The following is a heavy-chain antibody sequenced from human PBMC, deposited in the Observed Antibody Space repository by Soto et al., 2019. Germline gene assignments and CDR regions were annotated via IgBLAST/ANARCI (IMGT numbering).Heavy chain of an antibody. CDR1: GFTFSSYA. J-gene: IGHJ4*02. V-gene: IGHV3-23*01. CDR3: ARRGPGTYFDY. Sequence: EVQLLDSGGGLVQPGGSLRPSCAASGFTFSSYAMNWVRQAPGRGLEWVPVISGRGDSTYYADPVKGRFTISRDNSKITLYLQMNSLSAEDTAVYYCARRGPGTYFDYWGQGTLVTVSS. CDR2: ISGRGDST. D-gene: IGHD6-13*01.